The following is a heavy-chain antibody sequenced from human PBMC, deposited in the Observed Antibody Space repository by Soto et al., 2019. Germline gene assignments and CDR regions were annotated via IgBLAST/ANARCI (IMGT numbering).Heavy chain of an antibody. CDR3: ARITMARGYRADP. Sequence: SETLSLTCDVSGYSISSGFYWGWVRQSPGKELEWIGAISHRGSTYYSPSLSSRVTISMDVSKNHFSLTLNAVTAADTAVYHCARITMARGYRADPWGQGTLVTVSS. V-gene: IGHV4-38-2*01. D-gene: IGHD3-10*01. CDR2: ISHRGST. CDR1: GYSISSGFY. J-gene: IGHJ5*02.